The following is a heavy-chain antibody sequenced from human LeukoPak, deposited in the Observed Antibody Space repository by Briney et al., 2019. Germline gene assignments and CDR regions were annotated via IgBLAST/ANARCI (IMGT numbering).Heavy chain of an antibody. Sequence: GGSLRLSCTVSGFTFSSYSMNWVRPAPGKGLEWVTLISSSNNFIRYADSVKGRFTVSRDNANNSLYLQMNSLRAEDSAVYYCARLFRISMAVPGTLEHWGQGTLVTVSS. J-gene: IGHJ1*01. CDR3: ARLFRISMAVPGTLEH. CDR2: ISSSNNFI. CDR1: GFTFSSYS. V-gene: IGHV3-21*01. D-gene: IGHD6-19*01.